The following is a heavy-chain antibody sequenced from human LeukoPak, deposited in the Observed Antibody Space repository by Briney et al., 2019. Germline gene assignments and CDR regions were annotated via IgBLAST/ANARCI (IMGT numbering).Heavy chain of an antibody. CDR1: GYTFSNYF. CDR3: ARKKDPDAFDI. J-gene: IGHJ3*02. CDR2: INPSGGST. V-gene: IGHV1-46*01. Sequence: GASVKVSCKASGYTFSNYFMHWVRQAPGQGLEWMGIINPSGGSTNYAQNFQGRATMTRNTSISTAYMELSSLRSEDTAVYYCARKKDPDAFDIWGQGTMVTVSS.